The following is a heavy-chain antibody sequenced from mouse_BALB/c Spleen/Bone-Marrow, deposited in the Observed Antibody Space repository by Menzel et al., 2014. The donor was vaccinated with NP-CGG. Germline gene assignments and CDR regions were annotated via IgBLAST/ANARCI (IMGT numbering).Heavy chain of an antibody. D-gene: IGHD2-4*01. V-gene: IGHV1-7*01. CDR1: GYNFISYW. CDR3: ARNYDYDGGYYAMDY. J-gene: IGHJ4*01. CDR2: INPSTGYT. Sequence: VQAVESGAELAKPGASVKMSCKASGYNFISYWMHWVKQRPGQGLGWIGYINPSTGYTEYNQKFKDKATLTADKSSSKAYMQLSSLTSEDSAVYYCARNYDYDGGYYAMDYWGQGTSVTVSS.